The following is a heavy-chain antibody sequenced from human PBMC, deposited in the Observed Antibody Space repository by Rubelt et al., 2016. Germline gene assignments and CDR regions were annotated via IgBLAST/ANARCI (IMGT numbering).Heavy chain of an antibody. CDR3: AREGDYNAFDI. V-gene: IGHV3-23*04. Sequence: EVQLVESGGGLVQPGGSLRLSCAASGFSFSANGMSWVRQAPGKGLEWVSAISGSGGSTYYADSVKGRFTVSRGNAKNSLYLQMNSLRVEDTAVFYCAREGDYNAFDIWGQGTIVTVSS. D-gene: IGHD4-17*01. CDR1: GFSFSANG. J-gene: IGHJ3*02. CDR2: ISGSGGST.